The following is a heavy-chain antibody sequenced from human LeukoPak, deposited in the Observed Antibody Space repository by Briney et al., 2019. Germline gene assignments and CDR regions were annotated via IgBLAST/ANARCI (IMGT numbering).Heavy chain of an antibody. CDR2: IKQDGSEE. CDR1: GFTFSSYW. J-gene: IGHJ4*02. D-gene: IGHD3-16*02. CDR3: ARTGVDYDYVWGSYRGGWYFDY. V-gene: IGHV3-7*01. Sequence: GGSLRLSCAASGFTFSSYWMSWVRQAPGKGLEWVANIKQDGSEEYYVDSVKGRFTISRDNAKNSLYLQMNSLRAEDTAVYYCARTGVDYDYVWGSYRGGWYFDYWGQGTLVTVSS.